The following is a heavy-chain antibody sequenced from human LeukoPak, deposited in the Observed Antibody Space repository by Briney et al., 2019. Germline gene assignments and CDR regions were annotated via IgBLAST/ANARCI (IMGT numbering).Heavy chain of an antibody. J-gene: IGHJ4*02. CDR2: ISYDGGNK. CDR1: GFTFSSYA. V-gene: IGHV3-30*04. Sequence: GGSLRLSCAASGFTFSSYAMHWVRQAPGKGLEWVAVISYDGGNKYYADSVKGRFTISRDNSKNTLYLQMNSLRAEDTAVYYCARADTAMVLDYWGQGTLVTVSS. CDR3: ARADTAMVLDY. D-gene: IGHD5-18*01.